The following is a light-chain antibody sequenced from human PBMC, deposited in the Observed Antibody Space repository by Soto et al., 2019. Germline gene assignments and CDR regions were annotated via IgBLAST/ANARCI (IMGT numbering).Light chain of an antibody. V-gene: IGKV3-20*01. CDR2: GAS. CDR1: QSVSNNY. Sequence: SGLTRGPRILSQSQGERATLSCTASQSVSNNYLAWYQQKPGQAPRLLIYGASNRATGILDRFSGSGSGTDFTLTISRLEPEDFAVYYCQHYGSSGTFSQGTKVEI. CDR3: QHYGSSGT. J-gene: IGKJ1*01.